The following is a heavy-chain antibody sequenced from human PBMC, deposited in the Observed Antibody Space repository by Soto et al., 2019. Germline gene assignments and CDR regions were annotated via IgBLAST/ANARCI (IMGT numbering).Heavy chain of an antibody. D-gene: IGHD6-19*01. V-gene: IGHV1-18*01. J-gene: IGHJ4*01. CDR2: ISTYSGDT. CDR1: GYTFFTYD. Sequence: ASVKVSCKASGYTFFTYDISWVRQAPGQGLEWMGWISTYSGDTKYAQKFQGRVTMTTDTSTTTAYLELRSLRSDDTAVYYCAKDVGQWVETFDYWGHGTLVTVSS. CDR3: AKDVGQWVETFDY.